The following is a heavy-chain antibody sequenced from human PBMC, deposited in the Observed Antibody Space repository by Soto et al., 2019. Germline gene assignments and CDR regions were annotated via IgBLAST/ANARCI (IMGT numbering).Heavy chain of an antibody. J-gene: IGHJ6*02. CDR2: INHSGST. CDR3: ARDGCDCSGGSRYSDDCSCGSRIRSTLLYGMDV. D-gene: IGHD2-15*01. V-gene: IGHV4-34*01. Sequence: SGTLSLTCAVFGGAFSGYYWRWIRQPPGKGLGGIGEINHSGSTNYNPSLKSRVTISVDTSKNQFSLKRSSVTATDTAVYYCARDGCDCSGGSRYSDDCSCGSRIRSTLLYGMDVWGQGTTVTVSS. CDR1: GGAFSGYY.